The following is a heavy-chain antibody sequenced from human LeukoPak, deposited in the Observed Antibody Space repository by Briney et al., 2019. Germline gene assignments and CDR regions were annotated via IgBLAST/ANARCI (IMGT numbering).Heavy chain of an antibody. J-gene: IGHJ4*02. CDR2: IYYSGST. Sequence: SETLSLTCTVSGGSISSYYWSWIRQPPGKGLEWIGYIYYSGSTNYNPSLKSRVTMSVDTSQNQFSLRLSSVTAADTAVYYCARGLVAGQGGHFDYWGQGTLVTVSS. D-gene: IGHD6-19*01. CDR3: ARGLVAGQGGHFDY. V-gene: IGHV4-59*12. CDR1: GGSISSYY.